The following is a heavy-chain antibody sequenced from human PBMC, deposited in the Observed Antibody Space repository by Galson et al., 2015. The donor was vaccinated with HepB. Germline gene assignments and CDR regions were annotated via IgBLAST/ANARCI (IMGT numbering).Heavy chain of an antibody. CDR3: AKDAGYYYGSGSSNWFDP. V-gene: IGHV3-23*01. J-gene: IGHJ5*02. CDR1: GFTFSSYA. Sequence: SLRLSCAASGFTFSSYAMSWVRQAPGKGLEWVSAISGSGGSTYYADSVKGRFTISRDNSKNTLYLQMNSLRAEDTAVYYCAKDAGYYYGSGSSNWFDPWGQGTLVTVSS. CDR2: ISGSGGST. D-gene: IGHD3-10*01.